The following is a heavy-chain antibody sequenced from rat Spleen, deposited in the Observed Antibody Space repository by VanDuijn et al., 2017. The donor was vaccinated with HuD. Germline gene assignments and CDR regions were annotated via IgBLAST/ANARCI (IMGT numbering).Heavy chain of an antibody. Sequence: EVQLVESDGGLVQPGRSLKLSCAASGFTFSDYYMAWVRQAPTKGLEWVATISYDGSDTHYRDSVKGRFTISRDNTKTTLYLQMDSLRSEDTATYYCGRHGSTGGFFDYWGQGVMVTVSS. D-gene: IGHD4-2*01. CDR3: GRHGSTGGFFDY. J-gene: IGHJ2*01. CDR2: ISYDGSDT. V-gene: IGHV5-29*01. CDR1: GFTFSDYY.